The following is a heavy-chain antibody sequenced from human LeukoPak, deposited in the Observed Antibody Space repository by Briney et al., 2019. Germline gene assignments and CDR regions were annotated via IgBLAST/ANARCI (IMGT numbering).Heavy chain of an antibody. V-gene: IGHV4-34*01. CDR2: INHSGST. CDR3: ARGARDYYGSGSYYPHFDY. J-gene: IGHJ4*02. Sequence: SETLSLTCTVSGGSLSSYYWTWIRQPPGKGLEWIGEINHSGSTNYNPSLKSRVTISVDTSKNQFSLKLSSVTAADTAVYYCARGARDYYGSGSYYPHFDYWGQGTLVTVSS. CDR1: GGSLSSYY. D-gene: IGHD3-10*01.